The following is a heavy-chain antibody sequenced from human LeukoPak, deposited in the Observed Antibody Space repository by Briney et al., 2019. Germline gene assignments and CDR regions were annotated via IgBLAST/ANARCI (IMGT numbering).Heavy chain of an antibody. CDR1: GGTFSSYA. D-gene: IGHD3-3*01. V-gene: IGHV1-69*13. CDR3: ARVLVVFLEWFDTSPYYFDY. Sequence: GASVKVSCKASGGTFSSYAINWVRQAPGQGLEWMGGIIPILGTANYAQKFQGRVTITADESTSTAYMELSSLRSEDTALYYCARVLVVFLEWFDTSPYYFDYWGQGTLVTVSS. J-gene: IGHJ4*02. CDR2: IIPILGTA.